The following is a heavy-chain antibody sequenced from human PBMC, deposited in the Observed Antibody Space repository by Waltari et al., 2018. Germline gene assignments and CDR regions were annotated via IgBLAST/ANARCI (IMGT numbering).Heavy chain of an antibody. CDR1: GSSPRDNA. CDR3: ARGPLRYFDL. Sequence: QVHLVESGGGVVHPGKSLRLSCTAPGSSPRDNAMHWIRQAPGKGLEWVTISSWDGKNNYYADSLKGRFTVSRDNSNNTLFLQMFGLRSDDTAMYYCARGPLRYFDLWGRGTLVLVSS. J-gene: IGHJ2*01. CDR2: SSWDGKNN. V-gene: IGHV3-30*04.